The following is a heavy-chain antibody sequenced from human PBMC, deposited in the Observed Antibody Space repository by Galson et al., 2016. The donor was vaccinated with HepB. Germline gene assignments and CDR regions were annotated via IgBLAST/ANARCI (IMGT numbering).Heavy chain of an antibody. V-gene: IGHV3-30-3*01. CDR3: AREGDDYGDYVSGDYYGMDV. CDR2: ISYDGSNK. Sequence: SLRLSCAASGFTFSSYAMHWVRQAPGKGLEWVAVISYDGSNKYYEDSVKGRLTISRDNSKNTLYRQMNGLRAEDTAVYYCAREGDDYGDYVSGDYYGMDVWGQGTTVTVSS. CDR1: GFTFSSYA. J-gene: IGHJ6*02. D-gene: IGHD4-17*01.